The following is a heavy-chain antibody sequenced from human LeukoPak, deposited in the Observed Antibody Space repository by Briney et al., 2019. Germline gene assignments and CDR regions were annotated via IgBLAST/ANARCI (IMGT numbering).Heavy chain of an antibody. CDR3: ARDPGY. Sequence: GASVKVSCKASGGTFSSYTISWVRQAPGQGLEWMGGIIPIFGTADYAQKFQGRVTITADESTSTAYMELSSLRSKDTVVYYCARDPGYWGQGSLVTVSS. CDR1: GGTFSSYT. V-gene: IGHV1-69*13. J-gene: IGHJ4*02. CDR2: IIPIFGTA.